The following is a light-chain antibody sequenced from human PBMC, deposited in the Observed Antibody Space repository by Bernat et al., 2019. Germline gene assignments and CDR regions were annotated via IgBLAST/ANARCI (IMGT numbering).Light chain of an antibody. Sequence: QSVLTQPASVSGSPGQSITISCTGTSSDVGVYNYVSWYQQHPGKAPRLMIYAVSSRPSGVSNRFSGSKSGNTASLTISGLQPEDEADYYCSSLTTSTTLVFGGGTKLTVL. CDR2: AVS. CDR1: SSDVGVYNY. CDR3: SSLTTSTTLV. V-gene: IGLV2-14*03. J-gene: IGLJ2*01.